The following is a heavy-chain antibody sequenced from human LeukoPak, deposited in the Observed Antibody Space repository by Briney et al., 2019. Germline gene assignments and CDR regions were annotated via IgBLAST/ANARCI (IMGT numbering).Heavy chain of an antibody. V-gene: IGHV4-34*01. CDR3: ARGTDDSSGPLTSTRVDH. CDR2: INHSGST. Sequence: SETLSLTCAVYGGSFSGYYWSWIRQPPGKGLEWIGEINHSGSTNYNPSLKSRVTISVDTSKNQFSLKLSSVTAADTAVYYCARGTDDSSGPLTSTRVDHWGQGTLVTVSS. CDR1: GGSFSGYY. D-gene: IGHD3-22*01. J-gene: IGHJ4*02.